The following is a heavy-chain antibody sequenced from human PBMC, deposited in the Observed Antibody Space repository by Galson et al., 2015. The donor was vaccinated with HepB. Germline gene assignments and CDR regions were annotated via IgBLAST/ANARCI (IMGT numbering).Heavy chain of an antibody. D-gene: IGHD6-19*01. V-gene: IGHV1-18*01. J-gene: IGHJ1*01. Sequence: SVKVSCKASGYTFTSYGISWVRQAPGQGLEWMGWISAYNGNTNYAQKLQGRVTMTTDTSTSTAYMELRSLRSDDTAVYYCARDWDYSYSSGWYAQYFQHWGQGTLVTVSS. CDR3: ARDWDYSYSSGWYAQYFQH. CDR1: GYTFTSYG. CDR2: ISAYNGNT.